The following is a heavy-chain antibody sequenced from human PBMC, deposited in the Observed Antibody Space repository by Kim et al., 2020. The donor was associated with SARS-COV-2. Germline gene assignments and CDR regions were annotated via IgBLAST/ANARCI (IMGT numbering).Heavy chain of an antibody. J-gene: IGHJ4*02. V-gene: IGHV5-51*01. Sequence: PSFQGQVTISADKSISTAYLQWSSLKASDTAMYYCARREINYYGSGFDYWGQGTLVTVSS. D-gene: IGHD3-10*01. CDR3: ARREINYYGSGFDY.